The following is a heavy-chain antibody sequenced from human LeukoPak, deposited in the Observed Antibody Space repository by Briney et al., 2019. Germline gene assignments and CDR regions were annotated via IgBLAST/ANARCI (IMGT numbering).Heavy chain of an antibody. J-gene: IGHJ4*02. CDR2: IKQDGSEK. CDR3: ARDTRLKRARFDY. D-gene: IGHD2-15*01. Sequence: PGGSLRLSCAASGFTFSSYWMSWVRQAPGKGLEWVANIKQDGSEKCYVDSVKGRFTISRDNAKNSLYLQMNSLRAEDTAVYYCARDTRLKRARFDYWGQGTLVTVSS. V-gene: IGHV3-7*01. CDR1: GFTFSSYW.